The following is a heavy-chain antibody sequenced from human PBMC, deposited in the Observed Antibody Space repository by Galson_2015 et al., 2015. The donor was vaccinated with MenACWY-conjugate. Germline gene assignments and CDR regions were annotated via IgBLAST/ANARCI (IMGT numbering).Heavy chain of an antibody. J-gene: IGHJ6*02. CDR2: IKQDGSEK. V-gene: IGHV3-7*03. Sequence: SLRLSCAASGFTFSSYWMTWVRQAPGKGLEWVANIKQDGSEKYYVDSVKGRFTISRDNGENSLYLQMNSLRAEDTAVYFCARCRSGYYVGMDVWGQGTTVTVS. D-gene: IGHD3-22*01. CDR1: GFTFSSYW. CDR3: ARCRSGYYVGMDV.